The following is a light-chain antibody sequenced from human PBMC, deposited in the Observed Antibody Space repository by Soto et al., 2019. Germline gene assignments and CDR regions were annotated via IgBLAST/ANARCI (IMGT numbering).Light chain of an antibody. Sequence: QSALTQPASVSGSPGQSITISCTGTSRDIGNYNYVSWYQQLPGKAPKLVIYEVSNRPSGISDRFSGSKSGQTASLTISGLQTEDEADYFCGSYRSSNTLVVFGGGTKVIVL. CDR1: SRDIGNYNY. V-gene: IGLV2-14*01. J-gene: IGLJ3*02. CDR2: EVS. CDR3: GSYRSSNTLVV.